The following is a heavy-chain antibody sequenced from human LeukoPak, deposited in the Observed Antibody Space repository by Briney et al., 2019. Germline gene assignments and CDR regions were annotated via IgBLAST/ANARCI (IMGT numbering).Heavy chain of an antibody. CDR1: LDSTTSNF. CDR2: INHSGST. J-gene: IGHJ5*02. V-gene: IGHV4-34*01. D-gene: IGHD3-10*01. Sequence: PSETLSLTCTVSLDSTTSNFWSWVRHPPGKGLEWIGEINHSGSTNYNPSLKSRVTISVDTSKNQFSLKLSSVTAADTAVYYCAKGFGELLGKNWFDPWGQGTLVTVSS. CDR3: AKGFGELLGKNWFDP.